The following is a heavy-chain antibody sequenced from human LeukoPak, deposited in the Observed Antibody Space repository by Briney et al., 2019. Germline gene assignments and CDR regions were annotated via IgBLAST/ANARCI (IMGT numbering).Heavy chain of an antibody. CDR3: ASLRSESSGLDY. D-gene: IGHD6-19*01. CDR1: GYTFSSYG. V-gene: IGHV1-18*01. Sequence: GASVKVSCKASGYTFSSYGISRVRQAPGHGLEWMGWISAYNGNTNYARKLQGRVTMTTDTSTSTAYMELRSLRSDDTAVYYCASLRSESSGLDYWGQGTLVTVSS. CDR2: ISAYNGNT. J-gene: IGHJ4*02.